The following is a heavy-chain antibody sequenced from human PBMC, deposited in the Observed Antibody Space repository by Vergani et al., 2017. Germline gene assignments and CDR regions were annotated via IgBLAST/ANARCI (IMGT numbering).Heavy chain of an antibody. CDR2: IIPIVGTA. CDR3: AGNLLRRHGGNSGVFDY. D-gene: IGHD4-23*01. CDR1: GGTFSSYA. J-gene: IGHJ4*02. Sequence: QVQLVQSGAEVKKPGSSVKVSCKASGGTFSSYAISWVRQAPGQGLEWMGGIIPIVGTANYAKKFQGRVTITADDSTSTAYMELSSLRSEDTTVYYCAGNLLRRHGGNSGVFDYWGQGTLVTVSS. V-gene: IGHV1-69*01.